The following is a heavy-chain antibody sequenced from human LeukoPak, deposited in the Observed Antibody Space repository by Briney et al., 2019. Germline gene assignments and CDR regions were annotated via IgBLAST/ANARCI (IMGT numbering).Heavy chain of an antibody. CDR3: ARDYYDSSGSSWFDP. CDR1: GFTFSSYW. CDR2: IKQDGSEK. J-gene: IGHJ5*02. D-gene: IGHD3-22*01. Sequence: PGGSLRLSCAASGFTFSSYWMSWVRQAPGKGLEWVANIKQDGSEKYYVDSVKGRFTISRDNAKNSLYLQMNSLRAKDTALYYCARDYYDSSGSSWFDPWGQGTLVTVSS. V-gene: IGHV3-7*01.